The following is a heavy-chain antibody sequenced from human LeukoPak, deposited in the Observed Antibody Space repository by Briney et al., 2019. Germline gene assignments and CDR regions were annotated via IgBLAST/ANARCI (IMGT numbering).Heavy chain of an antibody. V-gene: IGHV3-48*01. CDR1: GFTFSRYS. D-gene: IGHD3-22*01. CDR2: IGSSSSNSPI. J-gene: IGHJ4*02. CDR3: ARKYDSSGYWVDY. Sequence: GGSLRLSCVASGFTFSRYSMNWVRQAPGKGLEWLSYIGSSSSNSPIYYADSVKGRFTISRDNAENSLYLQVNSLRAEDRAVYYCARKYDSSGYWVDYWGQGTLVIVSS.